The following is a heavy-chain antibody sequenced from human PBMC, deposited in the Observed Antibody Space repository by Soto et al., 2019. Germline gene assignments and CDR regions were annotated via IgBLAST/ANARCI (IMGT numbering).Heavy chain of an antibody. CDR1: GFTFSSSG. V-gene: IGHV3-21*06. J-gene: IGHJ4*02. CDR3: ARDGSIGYYGYYFDY. D-gene: IGHD3-22*01. Sequence: EVQLVESGGGLVKPGGSLRLSCAASGFTFSSSGMTWVRQAPGKGLEWVSSITSSSTYIYYADSVKGRFTVSRDNAKNSLYLQMNSLRVEDTAVYYCARDGSIGYYGYYFDYWGQGTLVTVSS. CDR2: ITSSSTYI.